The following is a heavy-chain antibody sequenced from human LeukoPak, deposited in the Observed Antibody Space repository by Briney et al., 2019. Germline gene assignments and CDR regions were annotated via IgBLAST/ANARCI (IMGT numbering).Heavy chain of an antibody. CDR2: INSDGSTT. Sequence: GGSLRLSCAASGCTFSRYWMHWVRQAPGKGLVWVSHINSDGSTTTYADSVKGRFTISRDNAKNTLYLQMNSLRAEDTAVYYCAREGLATLDYWGQGTLVTVSS. V-gene: IGHV3-74*01. CDR1: GCTFSRYW. CDR3: AREGLATLDY. J-gene: IGHJ4*02.